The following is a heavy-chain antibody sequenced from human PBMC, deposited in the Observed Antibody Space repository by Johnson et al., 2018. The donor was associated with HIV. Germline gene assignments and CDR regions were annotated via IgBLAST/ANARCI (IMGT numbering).Heavy chain of an antibody. CDR3: ARSGPNWAFDF. D-gene: IGHD1-1*01. CDR2: ISSDGTDT. V-gene: IGHV3-74*01. J-gene: IGHJ3*01. CDR1: GFTFSRYW. Sequence: VQVVESGGGLVQPGGSLILSCAASGFTFSRYWMHWVRQAPGKGLVWVSRISSDGTDTYYADSVKGRFTISRDNARNTMFVQMKGLRAEDTAVYYCARSGPNWAFDFWGQGTMVTVSS.